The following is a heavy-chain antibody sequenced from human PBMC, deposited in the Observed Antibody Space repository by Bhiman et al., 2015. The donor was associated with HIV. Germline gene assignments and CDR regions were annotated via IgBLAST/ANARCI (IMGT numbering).Heavy chain of an antibody. CDR3: ARALPILGEHAFDL. J-gene: IGHJ3*01. CDR1: GFTFSRYD. Sequence: EVQLVESGGGLVQPGGSLRLSCAASGFTFSRYDMHWVRQVTGKSLEWVSAIGAAGDTYYPGTVKGRFTISRENAKNSLYLQMNSLSAGDTAVYYCARALPILGEHAFDLWGPGDNGHRLF. CDR2: IGAAGDT. V-gene: IGHV3-13*01. D-gene: IGHD1-26*01.